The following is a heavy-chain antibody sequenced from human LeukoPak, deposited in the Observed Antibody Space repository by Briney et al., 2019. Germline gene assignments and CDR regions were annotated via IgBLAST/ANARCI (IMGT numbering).Heavy chain of an antibody. CDR1: GFTFSSYA. CDR3: ARSRYCSSTSCYLPAT. V-gene: IGHV3-30-3*01. CDR2: ISYDGSNK. J-gene: IGHJ5*02. D-gene: IGHD2-2*01. Sequence: GGSLRLSCAASGFTFSSYAMHWVRQAPGNGLEWVAVISYDGSNKYYADSVKGRFTISRDNSKNTLYLQMNSLRAEDTAVYYCARSRYCSSTSCYLPATWGQGTLVTVSS.